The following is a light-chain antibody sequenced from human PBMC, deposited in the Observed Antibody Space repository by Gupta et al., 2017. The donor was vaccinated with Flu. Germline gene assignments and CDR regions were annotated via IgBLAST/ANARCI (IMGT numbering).Light chain of an antibody. CDR2: WAS. J-gene: IGKJ4*01. Sequence: DIVMTQSPDSLAVSLGERATINCKSSQSVSDSSNNKNYVAWYQQKPGQPPKLLIYWASTRESGVPDRFSGSGSGTDFTLTISSLQAEDVAVYYCQQDDSTPLTFGGGTKVEIK. V-gene: IGKV4-1*01. CDR3: QQDDSTPLT. CDR1: QSVSDSSNNKNY.